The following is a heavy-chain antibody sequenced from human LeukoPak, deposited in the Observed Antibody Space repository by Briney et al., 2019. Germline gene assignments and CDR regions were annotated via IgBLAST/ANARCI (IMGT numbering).Heavy chain of an antibody. V-gene: IGHV3-23*01. CDR3: AKDSPHIQLWPYYYYGMDV. CDR1: GFTFSSYA. J-gene: IGHJ6*02. Sequence: GGSLRLSCAASGFTFSSYAMSWVRQAPGKGLEWVSAISGSGGSTYYADSVKGRFTISRDNSKNTLYLQMNSLRAEDTAVYYCAKDSPHIQLWPYYYYGMDVWGQGTTVTVSS. D-gene: IGHD5-18*01. CDR2: ISGSGGST.